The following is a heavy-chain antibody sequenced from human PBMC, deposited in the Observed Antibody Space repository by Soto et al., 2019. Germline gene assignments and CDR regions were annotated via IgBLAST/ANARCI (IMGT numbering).Heavy chain of an antibody. D-gene: IGHD3-3*01. CDR1: GYTFTVYY. CDR2: INPNSGGT. V-gene: IGHV1-2*04. Sequence: ASVKVSCKASGYTFTVYYMHWVRQAPGQGLEWMGWINPNSGGTNYAQKFQGWVTMTRDTSISTAYMELSRLRSDDTAVYYCARGIYDFWSGAYDAFDIWGQGTMVTVS. CDR3: ARGIYDFWSGAYDAFDI. J-gene: IGHJ3*02.